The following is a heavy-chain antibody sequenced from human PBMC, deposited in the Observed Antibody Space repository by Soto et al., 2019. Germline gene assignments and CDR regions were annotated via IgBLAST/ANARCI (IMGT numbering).Heavy chain of an antibody. CDR1: GYTFTSYY. V-gene: IGHV1-46*01. D-gene: IGHD3-9*01. CDR2: INPSGGST. J-gene: IGHJ4*02. Sequence: ASVKVSCKASGYTFTSYYMHWVRQAPGQGLEWMGIINPSGGSTSYAQKFQGRVTMTRDTSTSTVYMELSSLRSEDTAVYYCARVQYYDILTGPFDYWGQGTLVTVSS. CDR3: ARVQYYDILTGPFDY.